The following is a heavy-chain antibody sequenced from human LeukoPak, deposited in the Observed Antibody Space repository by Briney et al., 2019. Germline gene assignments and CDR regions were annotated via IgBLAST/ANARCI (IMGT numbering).Heavy chain of an antibody. CDR1: GYTFTVYY. J-gene: IGHJ6*02. CDR3: ARGRKWEPYGMDV. Sequence: GASVKVSCKASGYTFTVYYMHWVRQAPGQGLEWMGWINPNSGGTNYAQKFQGRVTITRDTSISTAYMELSRLRSDDTAVYYCARGRKWEPYGMDVWGQGTTVTVSS. CDR2: INPNSGGT. V-gene: IGHV1-2*02. D-gene: IGHD1-26*01.